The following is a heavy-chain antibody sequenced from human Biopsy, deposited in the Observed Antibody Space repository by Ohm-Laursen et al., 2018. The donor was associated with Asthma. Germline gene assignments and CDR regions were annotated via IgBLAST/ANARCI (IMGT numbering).Heavy chain of an antibody. V-gene: IGHV1-18*01. Sequence: SSVKVSCKASGYTFNSAGITWVRQAPGQGLEWMGWISVYNGNTKVAQKLQDRVTMITDTSTSTAYMELRSLRSDDTAVYFCARAVDYYHYYGIDVWGQGTTVTVS. D-gene: IGHD4-23*01. CDR1: GYTFNSAG. CDR3: ARAVDYYHYYGIDV. J-gene: IGHJ6*02. CDR2: ISVYNGNT.